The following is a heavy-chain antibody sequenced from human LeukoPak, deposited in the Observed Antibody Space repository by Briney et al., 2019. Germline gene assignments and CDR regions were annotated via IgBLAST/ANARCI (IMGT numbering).Heavy chain of an antibody. Sequence: ASVKVSCKASGYTFTGYYMHWVRQAPGQGLEWMGWINPNSGGTNYAQKFQGWVTMTRDTSISTAYMELSRLRSDDTAVYYCARDGSWDPRRDTAMVPNWFDPWGQGTLVTVSS. D-gene: IGHD5-18*01. J-gene: IGHJ5*02. V-gene: IGHV1-2*04. CDR2: INPNSGGT. CDR1: GYTFTGYY. CDR3: ARDGSWDPRRDTAMVPNWFDP.